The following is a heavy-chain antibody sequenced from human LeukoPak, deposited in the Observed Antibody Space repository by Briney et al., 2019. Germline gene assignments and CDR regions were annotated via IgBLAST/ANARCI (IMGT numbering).Heavy chain of an antibody. V-gene: IGHV3-7*01. Sequence: PGGSLRLSCAATGFTFSSTRMSWVRQSPGKGLEWVANIRQDGSDRHYIDSVRGRFTISRDNAKNSLSLQMNSLRVEDTAVYYCARDRDCGDGGCYPHFDYWGQGVQVTVSS. CDR3: ARDRDCGDGGCYPHFDY. CDR1: GFTFSSTR. CDR2: IRQDGSDR. J-gene: IGHJ4*02. D-gene: IGHD2-15*01.